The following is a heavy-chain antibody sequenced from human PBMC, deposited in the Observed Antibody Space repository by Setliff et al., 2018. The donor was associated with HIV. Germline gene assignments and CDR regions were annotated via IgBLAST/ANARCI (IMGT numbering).Heavy chain of an antibody. J-gene: IGHJ4*02. D-gene: IGHD3-16*01. CDR1: GYTFTSYG. Sequence: ASVKVSCKASGYTFTSYGITWVRQAPGQGLEWMGWISAYNGNTNYAQNLQDRVTMTTDTSTSTAYMELSSLKSDDTAIYYCARVDGYNNYDSGGLDFWGQGTLVTVSS. V-gene: IGHV1-18*01. CDR2: ISAYNGNT. CDR3: ARVDGYNNYDSGGLDF.